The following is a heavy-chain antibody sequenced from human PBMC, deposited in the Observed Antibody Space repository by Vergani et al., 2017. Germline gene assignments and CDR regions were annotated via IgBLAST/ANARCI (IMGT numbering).Heavy chain of an antibody. D-gene: IGHD7-27*01. CDR1: GGSISSYY. J-gene: IGHJ5*02. V-gene: IGHV4-59*01. CDR3: ARDRDTGWFDP. CDR2: IYYSGST. Sequence: QVQLQESGPGLLKPSETLSLTCTVSGGSISSYYWSWIRQPPGKGLEWIGYIYYSGSTNYNPSLKSRVTISVDTSKNQFSLKLSSVTAADTAVYYCARDRDTGWFDPWGQGTLVTVSS.